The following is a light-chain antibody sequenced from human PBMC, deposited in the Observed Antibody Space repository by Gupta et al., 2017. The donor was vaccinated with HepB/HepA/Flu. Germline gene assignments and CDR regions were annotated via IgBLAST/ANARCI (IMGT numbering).Light chain of an antibody. J-gene: IGLJ2*01. CDR1: SSDVGNYNL. CDR2: DVN. CDR3: CSYASRGTGI. V-gene: IGLV2-23*02. Sequence: QSALTQPAPVSASPGQSITISCTGTSSDVGNYNLVSWYQQQPGTDPKRMMYDVNKWPSGVSNRVSASKSGNNASPRTCGLQAEDEADDYCCSYASRGTGIFGGGTKLTVL.